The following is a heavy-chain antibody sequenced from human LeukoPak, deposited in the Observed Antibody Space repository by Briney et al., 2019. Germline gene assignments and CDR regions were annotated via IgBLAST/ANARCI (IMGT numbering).Heavy chain of an antibody. Sequence: SETLSLTCTVSGGSISSSSYYWGWIRQPPGKGLEWIGSIYYSGSTYYNPSLKSRVTISVDTSKNQFSLNLSSVTAADTAMYYCARALPTGGDLYYFDYWGQGTLVTVSS. CDR3: ARALPTGGDLYYFDY. D-gene: IGHD2-21*02. CDR2: IYYSGST. CDR1: GGSISSSSYY. J-gene: IGHJ4*02. V-gene: IGHV4-39*07.